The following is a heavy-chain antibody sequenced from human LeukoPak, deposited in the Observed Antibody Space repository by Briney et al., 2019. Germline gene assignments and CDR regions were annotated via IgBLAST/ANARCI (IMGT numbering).Heavy chain of an antibody. CDR3: ARTDGRGGAFDI. Sequence: SQTLSLTFSISGDSVSSNSATWNWIRQSPSRGLEWLGRTYYRSKWYSDYAVSVKSRITISSDPSKTQFSLQLNSVTHEDTAVYYCARTDGRGGAFDIWGRGTMVTV. V-gene: IGHV6-1*01. CDR1: GDSVSSNSAT. CDR2: TYYRSKWYS. J-gene: IGHJ3*02. D-gene: IGHD2-8*01.